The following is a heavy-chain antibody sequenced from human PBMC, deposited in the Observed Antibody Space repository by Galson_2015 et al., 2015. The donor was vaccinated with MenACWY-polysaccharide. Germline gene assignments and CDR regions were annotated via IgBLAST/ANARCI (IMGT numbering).Heavy chain of an antibody. J-gene: IGHJ3*01. CDR2: INTDGSST. Sequence: WVSRINTDGSSTSYADSVKGRFTLSRDNAKNTVYLQMNSLRAEDTAVYYCARDPHCGAGCSIHDAFDVWGQGTKVTVSS. CDR3: ARDPHCGAGCSIHDAFDV. V-gene: IGHV3-74*01. D-gene: IGHD2-21*02.